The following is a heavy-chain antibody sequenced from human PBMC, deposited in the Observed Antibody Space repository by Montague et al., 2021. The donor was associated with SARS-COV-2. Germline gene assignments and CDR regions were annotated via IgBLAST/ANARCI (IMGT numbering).Heavy chain of an antibody. CDR1: GGSISSSSYY. D-gene: IGHD3-16*01. CDR3: AGEGAGRYYYYGMDV. CDR2: IYYSGST. J-gene: IGHJ6*02. V-gene: IGHV4-39*07. Sequence: SETLSLTCTVSGGSISSSSYYWGWIRQPPGKGLEWIGSIYYSGSTYYNPSLKSRVTISVDTSKNQFSLKLSSVTAADTAVYYWAGEGAGRYYYYGMDVWGQGTTVTVSS.